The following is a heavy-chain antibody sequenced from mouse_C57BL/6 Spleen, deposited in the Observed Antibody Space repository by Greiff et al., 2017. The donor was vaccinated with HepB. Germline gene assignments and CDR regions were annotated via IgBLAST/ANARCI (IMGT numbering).Heavy chain of an antibody. J-gene: IGHJ3*01. CDR2: IDPSDSYT. V-gene: IGHV1-69*01. Sequence: QVQLQQSGAELVMPGASVKLSCKASGYTFTSYWMHWVKQRPGQGLEWIGEIDPSDSYTNYNQKFKGKSTLTVDKSSSTAYMQLSSLTSEDSAVYYCARRSYDYFFAYWGQGTLVTVSA. D-gene: IGHD2-4*01. CDR3: ARRSYDYFFAY. CDR1: GYTFTSYW.